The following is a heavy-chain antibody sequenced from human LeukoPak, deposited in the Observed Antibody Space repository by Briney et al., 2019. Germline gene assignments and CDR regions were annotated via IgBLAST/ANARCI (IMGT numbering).Heavy chain of an antibody. Sequence: SVKVSCKVSGYTLTELSMHWVRQAPGQGLEWMGGIIPIFGTANYAQKFQGRVTITADESTSTAYMELSSLRSEDTAVYYCATHKKGYAYDYWGQGTLVTVSS. J-gene: IGHJ4*02. CDR2: IIPIFGTA. V-gene: IGHV1-69*13. D-gene: IGHD3-16*01. CDR3: ATHKKGYAYDY. CDR1: GYTLTELS.